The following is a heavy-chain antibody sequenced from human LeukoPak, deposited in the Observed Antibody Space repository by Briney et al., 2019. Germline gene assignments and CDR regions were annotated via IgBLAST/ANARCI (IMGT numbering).Heavy chain of an antibody. CDR1: GFTFSSYA. J-gene: IGHJ4*02. CDR2: ISYDGSNK. V-gene: IGHV3-30-3*01. Sequence: GGSLRLSCAASGFTFSSYAMHWVRQAPGKGLEWVAVISYDGSNKYYADSVKGRFTISRDNSKNTLYLQMNSLRAEDTAVYYCARGLTTVNYWGQGTLVTVSS. CDR3: ARGLTTVNY. D-gene: IGHD4-17*01.